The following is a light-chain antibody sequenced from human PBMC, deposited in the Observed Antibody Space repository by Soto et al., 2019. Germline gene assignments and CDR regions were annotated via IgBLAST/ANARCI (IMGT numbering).Light chain of an antibody. J-gene: IGKJ5*01. V-gene: IGKV3-11*01. CDR1: QSVSSY. CDR3: QQRINWPPIT. CDR2: DAS. Sequence: EIVLTQSPDTLSLSPGERATLSSRASQSVSSYLAWYQQKPGQAPRLLIYDASNRATGIPARFSGSGSGTDFTLTISSLEPEDFAVYYCQQRINWPPITFGQGTRLEIK.